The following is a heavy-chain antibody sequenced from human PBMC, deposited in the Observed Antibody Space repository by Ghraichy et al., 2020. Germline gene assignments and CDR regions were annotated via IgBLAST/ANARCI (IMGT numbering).Heavy chain of an antibody. D-gene: IGHD4-17*01. V-gene: IGHV3-64D*06. CDR1: GFTFSSYA. Sequence: GSLRLSCSASGFTFSSYAMHWVRQAPGKGLEYVSAISSNGGSTYYADSVKGRFTISRDNSKNTLYLQMSSLRAEDTAVYYCVKDRGYYGDYLDAFDIWGQGTMVTVSS. CDR3: VKDRGYYGDYLDAFDI. J-gene: IGHJ3*02. CDR2: ISSNGGST.